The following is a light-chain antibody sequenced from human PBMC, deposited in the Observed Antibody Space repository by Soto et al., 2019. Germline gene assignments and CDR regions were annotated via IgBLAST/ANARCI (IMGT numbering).Light chain of an antibody. Sequence: QSVLTQPPSASATPGQRVTISCSGGSSNIGSNTVNWYQQLPGTAPKLLIHSNNQRPSGVPDRFSGSKSGTSASLAISGHQSEDEADYYFAAWDDSLNGVVFGGGTKVTVL. CDR1: SSNIGSNT. J-gene: IGLJ2*01. CDR3: AAWDDSLNGVV. V-gene: IGLV1-44*01. CDR2: SNN.